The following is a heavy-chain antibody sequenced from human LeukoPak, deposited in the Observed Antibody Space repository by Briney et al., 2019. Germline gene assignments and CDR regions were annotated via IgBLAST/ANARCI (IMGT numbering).Heavy chain of an antibody. CDR1: GFTFSTYW. D-gene: IGHD2-8*02. J-gene: IGHJ6*02. CDR2: INQDGSEK. V-gene: IGHV3-7*01. Sequence: GGSLRLSCAASGFTFSTYWMSWVRQAPGKGLEWVANINQDGSEKNYVDSVKGRLTISRDNAKNSLYLQMNSLRAEDTAVYYCARDRPGGDGMDVWGQGTTVTVSS. CDR3: ARDRPGGDGMDV.